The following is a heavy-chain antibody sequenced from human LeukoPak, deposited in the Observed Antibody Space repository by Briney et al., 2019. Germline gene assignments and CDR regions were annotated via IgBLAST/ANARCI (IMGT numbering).Heavy chain of an antibody. CDR1: GGSISSYC. Sequence: SETLSLTCTVSGGSISSYCWSWIRQPPGKGLEWIGYIYYSGTTNYNPSLKSRVTISVDTSKSQFSLKLSSVTAADTAVYYCARVLIVGATNYFDYWGQGALVTVSS. D-gene: IGHD1-26*01. CDR3: ARVLIVGATNYFDY. J-gene: IGHJ4*02. V-gene: IGHV4-59*01. CDR2: IYYSGTT.